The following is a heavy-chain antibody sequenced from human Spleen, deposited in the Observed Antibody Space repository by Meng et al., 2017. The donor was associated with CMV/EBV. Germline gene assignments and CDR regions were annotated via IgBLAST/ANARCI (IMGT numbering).Heavy chain of an antibody. J-gene: IGHJ4*02. CDR3: ARVYGGYAEVDY. D-gene: IGHD5-12*01. CDR1: GFTFSSYS. Sequence: CAAAGFTFSSYSMNWVRQAPGKGLEWVSSISSSSSYIYYADSVKGRFTIPRDNAKNSLYLQMNSLRAEDTAVYYCARVYGGYAEVDYWGQGTLVTVSS. CDR2: ISSSSSYI. V-gene: IGHV3-21*01.